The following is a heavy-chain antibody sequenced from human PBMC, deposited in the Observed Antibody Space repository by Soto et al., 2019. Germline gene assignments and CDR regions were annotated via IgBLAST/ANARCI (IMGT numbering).Heavy chain of an antibody. D-gene: IGHD6-13*01. CDR3: ARYRREAVAGYTLDN. Sequence: PSETLSLTCTVSGGSISSNYWTWIRQPPGKGLEWIGYVYNSGSTNYNPSLKSRVTISEDTSKSQFSLKVNSMTAADTAVYYCARYRREAVAGYTLDNWGQGILGNVSS. CDR2: VYNSGST. J-gene: IGHJ4*02. V-gene: IGHV4-59*01. CDR1: GGSISSNY.